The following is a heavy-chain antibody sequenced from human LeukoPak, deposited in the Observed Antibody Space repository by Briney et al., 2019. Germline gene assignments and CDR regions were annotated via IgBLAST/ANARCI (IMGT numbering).Heavy chain of an antibody. J-gene: IGHJ4*02. CDR1: GFTFSSYA. Sequence: GGSLRLSCAASGFTFSSYAMSWVRQTPEKGLEWVSTISAGGGSTYYADSVKGLFSISRDNSKNTLYLQMNSLRADDTALYHCARTLRGGDWYFDHWGQGTLVTVSS. CDR2: ISAGGGST. D-gene: IGHD2-21*02. CDR3: ARTLRGGDWYFDH. V-gene: IGHV3-23*01.